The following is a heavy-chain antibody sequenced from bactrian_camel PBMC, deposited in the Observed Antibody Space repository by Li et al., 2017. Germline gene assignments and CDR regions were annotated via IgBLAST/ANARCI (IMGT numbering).Heavy chain of an antibody. J-gene: IGHJ6*01. CDR3: ARRLWNGDASFGY. CDR1: EFTFEDSD. V-gene: IGHV3S63*01. Sequence: HVQLVESGGDSVQTGGSLTLSCTASEFTFEDSDVGWYRQAPGNACELVSTISSDDGSIYYTDSVKGRFTISRDNAKNTVYLQMNSLKREDTAVYYCARRLWNGDASFGYWGQGTQVTVS. D-gene: IGHD1*01. CDR2: ISSDDGSI.